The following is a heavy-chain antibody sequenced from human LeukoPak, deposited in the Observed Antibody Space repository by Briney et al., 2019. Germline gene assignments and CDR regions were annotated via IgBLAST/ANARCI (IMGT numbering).Heavy chain of an antibody. J-gene: IGHJ3*02. CDR1: GYTFNSYG. CDR3: ARYHLRVGDAFDI. V-gene: IGHV1-18*01. Sequence: VASVKVSCKTSGYTFNSYGISWVRQAPGQGLEGMGLISGNDGNTKYAQRIHGRVTMTTDTFTSTAYMELRSLRSDDTAIYYCARYHLRVGDAFDIWGQGTMVTVSA. D-gene: IGHD2-8*02. CDR2: ISGNDGNT.